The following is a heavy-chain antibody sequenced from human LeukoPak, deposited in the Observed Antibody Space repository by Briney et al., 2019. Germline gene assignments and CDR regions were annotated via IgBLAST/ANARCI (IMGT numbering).Heavy chain of an antibody. J-gene: IGHJ4*02. Sequence: PGESLKISCKGSGYSFTNYWIGWVRQMPGKGLEWMGVIYPVDSDTRYSPSFQGQVTISVDKSISTAYLHWSSLKASDTAMYYCARPLDAVAGTSSDYWGQGTLLTVSS. D-gene: IGHD6-19*01. CDR1: GYSFTNYW. V-gene: IGHV5-51*03. CDR2: IYPVDSDT. CDR3: ARPLDAVAGTSSDY.